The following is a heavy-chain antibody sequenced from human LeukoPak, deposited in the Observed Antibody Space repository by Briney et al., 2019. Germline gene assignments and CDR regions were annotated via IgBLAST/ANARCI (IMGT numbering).Heavy chain of an antibody. CDR2: INPNSGGT. J-gene: IGHJ4*02. V-gene: IGHV1-2*02. CDR3: ARSGALVSSGWLLENYHFDY. D-gene: IGHD6-19*01. Sequence: ASVKVSCKASGYSFTGYYMHWVRQAPGQGLEWMGWINPNSGGTNYPQKFQGRVTVTRDTSISTLYMDLSRLRSDDTAVYYCARSGALVSSGWLLENYHFDYWGQGTLVTVSS. CDR1: GYSFTGYY.